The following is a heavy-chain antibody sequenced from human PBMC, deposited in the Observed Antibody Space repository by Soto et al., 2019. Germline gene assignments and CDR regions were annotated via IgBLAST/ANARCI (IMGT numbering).Heavy chain of an antibody. J-gene: IGHJ6*02. D-gene: IGHD3-3*01. V-gene: IGHV3-23*01. CDR2: ISGSGGST. CDR3: ARDNYDFDYYYYGMDV. Sequence: GGSLRLSCAASGFTFSSYAMSWVRQAPGKGLEWVSAISGSGGSTYYADSVKGRFTISRDNSKNTLYLQMNSLRAEDTAVYYCARDNYDFDYYYYGMDVWGQGTTVTVSS. CDR1: GFTFSSYA.